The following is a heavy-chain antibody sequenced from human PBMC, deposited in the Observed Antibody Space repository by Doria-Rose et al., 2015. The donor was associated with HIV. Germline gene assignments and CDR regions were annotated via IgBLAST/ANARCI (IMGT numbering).Heavy chain of an antibody. CDR1: GGSISHYY. V-gene: IGHV4-59*01. J-gene: IGHJ4*02. CDR2: IFYTGST. Sequence: QVQLQGSGPGLVKPSETLSLTCSVSGGSISHYYWSWIRQPPGKGLEYIGDIFYTGSTNYSPSFKSRVSISIDTSKDKFSLRLSSVTAADTAVYYCARVLSGTYDYWGQGTLVTVSS. CDR3: ARVLSGTYDY. D-gene: IGHD1-26*01.